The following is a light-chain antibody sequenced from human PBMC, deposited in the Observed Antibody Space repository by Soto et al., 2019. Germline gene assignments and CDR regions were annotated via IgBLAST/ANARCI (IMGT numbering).Light chain of an antibody. CDR1: SGSIARNY. V-gene: IGLV6-57*04. J-gene: IGLJ2*01. Sequence: NFMLTQPNSVSESPGKTVTISCTRSSGSIARNYVQWYQQRPGSAPTTVIYEDKQRPSGVPDRFSGSIDSSSNSASLTISGLQTEDEADSYCQTSGSTIEVFGGGTKLTVL. CDR3: QTSGSTIEV. CDR2: EDK.